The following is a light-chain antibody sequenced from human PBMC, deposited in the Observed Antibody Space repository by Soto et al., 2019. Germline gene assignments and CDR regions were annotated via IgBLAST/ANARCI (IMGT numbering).Light chain of an antibody. Sequence: DIQLTQSPSSLSASEGDTVTITCRASHSINSHLNWYQQKSGEAPNLIIYATSTLRSGVPSRFTGSGSGTDFTLTITNLQPQDFADYFCQQDYDIPHTFGQGTSLEI. CDR1: HSINSH. V-gene: IGKV1-39*01. CDR2: ATS. J-gene: IGKJ2*01. CDR3: QQDYDIPHT.